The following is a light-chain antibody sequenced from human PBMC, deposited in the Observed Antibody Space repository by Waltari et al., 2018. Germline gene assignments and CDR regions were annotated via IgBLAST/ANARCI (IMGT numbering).Light chain of an antibody. Sequence: QTVVTQEASLTVSPGGTVTLTCASSTGAVTSGHYSNWFQQKPGQAPRALIYSTSNKYSWTPARFSGSLLGGKVALTLSGAQPKDEAEYYCLLYYGGVWVFGGGTKLTVL. CDR2: STS. V-gene: IGLV7-43*01. CDR1: TGAVTSGHY. J-gene: IGLJ3*02. CDR3: LLYYGGVWV.